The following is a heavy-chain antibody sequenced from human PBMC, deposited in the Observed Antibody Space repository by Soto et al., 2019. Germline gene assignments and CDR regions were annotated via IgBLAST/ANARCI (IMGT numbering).Heavy chain of an antibody. V-gene: IGHV3-30-3*01. CDR2: ISYDGSDK. CDR3: ARDYYKYYDSSGYYRSPAY. J-gene: IGHJ4*02. Sequence: PGGSLRLSCAASGFTFSSYAMHWVRQAPGKGLEWVALISYDGSDKDYADSVKGRFTISRDNSRNTLFLQMNSLRAEDTAVYYCARDYYKYYDSSGYYRSPAYWGQGP. CDR1: GFTFSSYA. D-gene: IGHD3-22*01.